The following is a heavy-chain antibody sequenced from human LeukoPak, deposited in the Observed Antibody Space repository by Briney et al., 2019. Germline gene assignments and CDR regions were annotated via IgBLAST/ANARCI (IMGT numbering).Heavy chain of an antibody. J-gene: IGHJ4*02. D-gene: IGHD3-10*01. V-gene: IGHV1-18*01. CDR1: GYTFTSYG. CDR2: ISAYNGNT. CDR3: ARGMNRGVIITSEIYFDY. Sequence: ASVKVSCKASGYTFTSYGISWVRQAPGQGLEWMGWISAYNGNTNYAQKLQGRVTMTTDTSTSTAYMELRSLRSDDTAVYYCARGMNRGVIITSEIYFDYWGQGTLVTVSS.